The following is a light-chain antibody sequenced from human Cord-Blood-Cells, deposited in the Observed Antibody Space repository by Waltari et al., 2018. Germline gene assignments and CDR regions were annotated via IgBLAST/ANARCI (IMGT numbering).Light chain of an antibody. CDR3: QVWDSSSDHPV. V-gene: IGLV3-21*03. Sequence: SYVLNQPPSVSVAPGKTARITCGGNNIGSKRVHLYQQKPGQAPVLVVYDDSARPSGIPERFTGSNSGNTATLTISRVEAGDEADYYCQVWDSSSDHPVFGGGTKLTVL. J-gene: IGLJ2*01. CDR1: NIGSKR. CDR2: DDS.